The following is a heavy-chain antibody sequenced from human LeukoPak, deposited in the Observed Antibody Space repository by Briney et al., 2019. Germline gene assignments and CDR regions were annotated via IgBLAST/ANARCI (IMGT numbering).Heavy chain of an antibody. CDR3: ANFYSLGP. Sequence: PGGSLRLSCAASGFTFSSYGMHWVRQAPGKGLEWVALISYDGSNRYYADSVEGRLTISRDNSKNTLYLQMNSLRAEDTAVYYCANFYSLGPWGQGTLVTVSS. J-gene: IGHJ5*02. CDR1: GFTFSSYG. V-gene: IGHV3-30*18. CDR2: ISYDGSNR. D-gene: IGHD2-15*01.